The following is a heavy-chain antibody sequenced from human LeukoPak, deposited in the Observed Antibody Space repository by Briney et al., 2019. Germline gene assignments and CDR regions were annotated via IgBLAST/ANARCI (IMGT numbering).Heavy chain of an antibody. J-gene: IGHJ4*02. CDR2: MNPNSGNT. CDR1: GYTFTSYD. Sequence: ASVKVSCKASGYTFTSYDINWVRQATGQGLEWMGWMNPNSGNTGYAQKFLGRVTMTRNTSISTAFMELSSLRSEDTAVYYCARRNTIMVAGLDYWGQGTLVTVSS. CDR3: ARRNTIMVAGLDY. D-gene: IGHD5-24*01. V-gene: IGHV1-8*01.